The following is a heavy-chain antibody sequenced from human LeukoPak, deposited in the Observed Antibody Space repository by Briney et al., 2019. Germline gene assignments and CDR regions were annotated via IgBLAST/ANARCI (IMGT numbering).Heavy chain of an antibody. CDR1: GFTFSSYS. J-gene: IGHJ4*02. V-gene: IGHV3-21*01. D-gene: IGHD2-2*01. CDR2: INSSSTYI. CDR3: ARDYCRSARCCNVDY. Sequence: PGGSLRLSCAASGFTFSSYSMNWVRQAPGKGLEWVSSINSSSTYIYYADSVKGRFTISRDNARNSLYLQMNSLRAEDTAVYYCARDYCRSARCCNVDYWGQGSLVTVSS.